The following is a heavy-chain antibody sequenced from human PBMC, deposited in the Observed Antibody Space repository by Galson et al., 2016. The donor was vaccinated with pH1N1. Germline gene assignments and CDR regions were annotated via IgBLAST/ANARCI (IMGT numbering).Heavy chain of an antibody. J-gene: IGHJ4*02. CDR3: ARSRSTWYRYYYDS. CDR1: GGTSNSYA. CDR2: IIPIFGTT. Sequence: ASGGTSNSYAISWVRQAPGHGLEWMGRIIPIFGTTNCTQKYQDRVKFTADKSTDTAYMELSSLRSEDTAVYYCARSRSTWYRYYYDSWGQGTQVLVSS. V-gene: IGHV1-69*06. D-gene: IGHD6-13*01.